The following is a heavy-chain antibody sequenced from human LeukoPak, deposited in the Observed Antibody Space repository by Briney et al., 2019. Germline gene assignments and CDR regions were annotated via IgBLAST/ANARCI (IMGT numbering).Heavy chain of an antibody. J-gene: IGHJ4*02. V-gene: IGHV3-21*01. CDR3: ARALDRVGATSYFDY. CDR1: GFTFSSYS. CDR2: ISSSSSCI. D-gene: IGHD1-26*01. Sequence: GGSLRLSCAASGFTFSSYSMNWVRQAPGKGLEWVSSISSSSSCIYYADSVKGRFTIPRDNAKNSLYLQMNSLRAEDTAVYYCARALDRVGATSYFDYWGQGTLVTVSS.